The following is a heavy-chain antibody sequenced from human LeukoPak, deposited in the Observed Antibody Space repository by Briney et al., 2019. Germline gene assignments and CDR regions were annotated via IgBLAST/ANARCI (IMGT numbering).Heavy chain of an antibody. CDR1: GFTFSSYG. Sequence: GGSLRLSCAASGFTFSSYGMHWVRQAPGKGLEWVAVISYDGSNKYYADSVKGRFTISRDNSKNTLYLQMNSLRAEDTAVYYCARAPDIVGDWFDPWGQGTLVTVSS. D-gene: IGHD1-26*01. CDR2: ISYDGSNK. CDR3: ARAPDIVGDWFDP. J-gene: IGHJ5*02. V-gene: IGHV3-30*03.